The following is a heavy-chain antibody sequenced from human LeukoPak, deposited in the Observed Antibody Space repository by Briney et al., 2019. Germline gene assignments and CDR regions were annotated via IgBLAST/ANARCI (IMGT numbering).Heavy chain of an antibody. V-gene: IGHV3-23*01. J-gene: IGHJ4*02. CDR1: GFTFISYA. CDR2: ISGSASST. D-gene: IGHD3-10*01. Sequence: GGSLRLSCAASGFTFISYAMSWVRQAPGKGLEGVSGISGSASSTNYPDSVEGRFTISRDNSKNEVYLQMNSRRAEDTAVYYCAKDQGRGYGSGSFSSDYWGQGTLVTVSS. CDR3: AKDQGRGYGSGSFSSDY.